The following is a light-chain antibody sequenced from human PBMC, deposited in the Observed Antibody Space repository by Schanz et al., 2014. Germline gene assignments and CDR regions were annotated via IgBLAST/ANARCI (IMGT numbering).Light chain of an antibody. V-gene: IGLV2-14*01. CDR3: CSYAGSSTWV. CDR1: SSDVGGYNY. CDR2: DVN. Sequence: QSVLTQPPSASGSPGQSVTISCTGTSSDVGGYNYVSWYQQHPGKAPKLMIYDVNNRPSGVSNRISGSKSGNTASLTISGLQAEDEADYYCCSYAGSSTWVFGGGTKLTVL. J-gene: IGLJ3*02.